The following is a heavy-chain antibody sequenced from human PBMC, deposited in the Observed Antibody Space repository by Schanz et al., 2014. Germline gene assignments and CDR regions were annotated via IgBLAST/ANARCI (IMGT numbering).Heavy chain of an antibody. J-gene: IGHJ6*02. CDR2: VCYDGSKK. V-gene: IGHV3-33*06. CDR1: GFTFSDFG. Sequence: QVQLVESGGAVVQPGGSLRLSCAATGFTFSDFGMHWVRQVPGKGLEWVAVVCYDGSKKYYADSVKGRFTTSRDNSKNTMYLQMNSLRAEDTAVYYCVKDLQRELLRDDHYYGMDVWGQGTTVTVSS. D-gene: IGHD1-26*01. CDR3: VKDLQRELLRDDHYYGMDV.